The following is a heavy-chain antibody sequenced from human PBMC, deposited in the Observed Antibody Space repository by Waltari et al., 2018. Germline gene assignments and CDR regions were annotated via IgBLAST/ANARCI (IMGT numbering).Heavy chain of an antibody. J-gene: IGHJ5*02. CDR3: ARAEPSIVLIS. V-gene: IGHV4-30-4*01. CDR1: IAPIHSGDYY. CDR2: LYHTGDT. Sequence: QVQLQESGPGLVKPSQTLSLTCTVSIAPIHSGDYYWSWIRQPPGKGLEWIGYLYHTGDTYYNPSLESRLTISLDTSKNQFSLKLSSMSAADTAVYYCARAEPSIVLISWGPGTLVTVSS. D-gene: IGHD2-8*01.